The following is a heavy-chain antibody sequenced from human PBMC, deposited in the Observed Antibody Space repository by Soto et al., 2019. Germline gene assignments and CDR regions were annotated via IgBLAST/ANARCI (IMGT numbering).Heavy chain of an antibody. D-gene: IGHD3-22*01. Sequence: SVKVSCKASGGTFSSYAISWVRQAPGQGLEWMGGIIPIFGTANYAQKFQGRVTITADESTSTAYMELSSLRSEDTAVYYCARGKYYYDSSGPHYGMDVWGQGTTVTVSS. J-gene: IGHJ6*02. CDR2: IIPIFGTA. CDR3: ARGKYYYDSSGPHYGMDV. V-gene: IGHV1-69*13. CDR1: GGTFSSYA.